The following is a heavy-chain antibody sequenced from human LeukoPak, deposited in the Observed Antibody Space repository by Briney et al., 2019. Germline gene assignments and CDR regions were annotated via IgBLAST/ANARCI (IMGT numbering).Heavy chain of an antibody. CDR1: GITFSSYA. D-gene: IGHD6-25*01. CDR3: AKGYPGIAASPNWFDP. V-gene: IGHV3-23*01. CDR2: ISGSGGST. Sequence: PGGSLRLSCAASGITFSSYAMSWVRQAPGKGLEWVSAISGSGGSTYYADSVKGRFTISRDNSKNTLYLQMNSLRAEDTAVYYCAKGYPGIAASPNWFDPWGQGTLVTVSS. J-gene: IGHJ5*02.